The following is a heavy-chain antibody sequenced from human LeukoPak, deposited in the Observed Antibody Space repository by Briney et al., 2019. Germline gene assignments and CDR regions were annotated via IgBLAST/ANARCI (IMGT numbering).Heavy chain of an antibody. J-gene: IGHJ4*02. CDR2: TYYSGST. CDR1: GGSISSYY. CDR3: ARGIWELPLDY. Sequence: SETLSLTCTVSGGSISSYYWSWIRQPPGKGLEWIGYTYYSGSTNYNPSLKSRVTISVDTSKNQFSLKLSSVTAADTAVYYCARGIWELPLDYWGQGTLVTISS. V-gene: IGHV4-59*01. D-gene: IGHD1-26*01.